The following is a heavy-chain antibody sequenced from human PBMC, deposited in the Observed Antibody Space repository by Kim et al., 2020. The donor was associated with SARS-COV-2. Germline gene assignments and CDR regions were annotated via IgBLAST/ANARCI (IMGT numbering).Heavy chain of an antibody. D-gene: IGHD3-10*01. V-gene: IGHV3-23*01. CDR1: GFTFSSYA. J-gene: IGHJ4*02. Sequence: GGSLRLSCAASGFTFSSYAMSWVRQAPGKGLEWVSAISGSGGSTYYADSVKGRFTISRDNSKNTLYLQMNSLRAEDTAVYYCAKGGPGLLWFGPVPRSVDYWGQGTLVTVSS. CDR3: AKGGPGLLWFGPVPRSVDY. CDR2: ISGSGGST.